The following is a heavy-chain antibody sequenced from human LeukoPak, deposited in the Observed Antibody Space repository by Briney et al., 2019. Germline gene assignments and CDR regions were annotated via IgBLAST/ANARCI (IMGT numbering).Heavy chain of an antibody. CDR2: ISGSGGST. CDR3: AKLQVVGATKDYFDY. D-gene: IGHD1-26*01. J-gene: IGHJ4*02. Sequence: GGSLRLSCAASGFTFSSYAMSWVRQAPGKGLEWVSAISGSGGSTYYADSAKGRFTISRDNSKNTLYLQMNSLRAEDTAVYYCAKLQVVGATKDYFDYWGQGTLVTVSS. V-gene: IGHV3-23*01. CDR1: GFTFSSYA.